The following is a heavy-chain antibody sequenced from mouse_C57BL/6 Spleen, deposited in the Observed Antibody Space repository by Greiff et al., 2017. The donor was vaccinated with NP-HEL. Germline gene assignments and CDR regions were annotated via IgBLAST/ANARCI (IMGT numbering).Heavy chain of an antibody. CDR2: IDPETGGT. CDR1: GYTFTDYE. J-gene: IGHJ4*01. D-gene: IGHD2-1*01. CDR3: TRERVYYGNYYYAMDY. V-gene: IGHV1-15*01. Sequence: QVQLQQSGAELVRPGASVTLSCKASGYTFTDYEMHWVKQTPVHGLEWIGAIDPETGGTAYNQKFKGKAILTADKSSSTAYMELRSLTSEDSAVYYCTRERVYYGNYYYAMDYWGQGTSVTVSS.